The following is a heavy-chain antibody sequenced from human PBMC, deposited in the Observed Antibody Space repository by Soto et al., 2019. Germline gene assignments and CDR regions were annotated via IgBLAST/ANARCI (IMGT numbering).Heavy chain of an antibody. CDR2: IKSKTDGGTT. J-gene: IGHJ6*02. D-gene: IGHD6-6*01. Sequence: EVQLVESGGGLVKPGGSLRLSCAASGFTYSNAWMNWVRQAPGKGLEWVGRIKSKTDGGTTDYAAPVKGRVTISRDDSKNTLYLQMNSLKTEDTAVYYCTTGPPVSAPSGAYYYYYYGMDVWGQGTTVTVSS. CDR3: TTGPPVSAPSGAYYYYYYGMDV. CDR1: GFTYSNAW. V-gene: IGHV3-15*07.